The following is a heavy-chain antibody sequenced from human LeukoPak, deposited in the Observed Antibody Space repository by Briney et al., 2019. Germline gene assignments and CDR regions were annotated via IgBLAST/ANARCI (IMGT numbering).Heavy chain of an antibody. CDR3: AKGLYSSSWYFDY. J-gene: IGHJ4*02. CDR1: GFTFSSYA. V-gene: IGHV3-23*01. Sequence: PGGSLRLSCAASGFTFSSYAMTWVRQAPGKGLEWVSSISGSGDNTYYADSVKGRFTVSRDNSKNTLYLQMNSLRAEDTAVYYCAKGLYSSSWYFDYWGQGTLVAVFS. D-gene: IGHD6-13*01. CDR2: ISGSGDNT.